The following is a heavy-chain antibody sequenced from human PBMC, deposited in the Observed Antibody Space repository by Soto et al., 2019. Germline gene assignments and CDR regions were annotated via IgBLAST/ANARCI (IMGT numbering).Heavy chain of an antibody. V-gene: IGHV3-48*02. Sequence: GGSLRLSCAASGFTFSSYSMNWVRQAPGKGLEWVSYISSSSSTIYYADSVKGRFTISRDNAKNSLYLQMNSLRDEDTAVYYCARVLGFLEWLSYYGMDVWGQGTTVTVSS. D-gene: IGHD3-3*01. CDR1: GFTFSSYS. J-gene: IGHJ6*02. CDR3: ARVLGFLEWLSYYGMDV. CDR2: ISSSSSTI.